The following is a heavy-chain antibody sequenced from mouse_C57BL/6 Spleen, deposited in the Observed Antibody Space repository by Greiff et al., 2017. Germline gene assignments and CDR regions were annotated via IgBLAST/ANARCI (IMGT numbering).Heavy chain of an antibody. V-gene: IGHV2-2*01. CDR2: IWGGGST. CDR3: ARNFSPYYFDY. CDR1: GFSLTSYG. Sequence: QVQLKQSGPGLVLPSQSLSITCTVSGFSLTSYGVHWVRQSPGKGLEWLGVIWGGGSTDSNAAFISRLSIRKDNSKSQVFFKMNSSQADYTAIYYYARNFSPYYFDYWGQGTTLTVSS. J-gene: IGHJ2*01.